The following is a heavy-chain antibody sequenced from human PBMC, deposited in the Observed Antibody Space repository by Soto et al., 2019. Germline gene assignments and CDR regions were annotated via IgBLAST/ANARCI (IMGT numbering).Heavy chain of an antibody. J-gene: IGHJ3*02. CDR1: GGSISSYY. Sequence: QVQLQESGPGLVKPSETLSLTCTVSGGSISSYYWSWIRQPPGKGLEWIGCIYYSGSTNYNPSLKSRVTISVDTSKNQFSLKLSSVTAADTAVYYCARDRPRDIVVVPAAPDAFDIWGQGTMVTVSS. CDR3: ARDRPRDIVVVPAAPDAFDI. D-gene: IGHD2-2*01. CDR2: IYYSGST. V-gene: IGHV4-59*01.